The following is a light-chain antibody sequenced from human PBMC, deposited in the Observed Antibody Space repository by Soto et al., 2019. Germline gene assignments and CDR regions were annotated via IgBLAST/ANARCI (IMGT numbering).Light chain of an antibody. CDR2: AAS. CDR1: QSVRSN. CDR3: QQYSDWYT. J-gene: IGKJ2*01. Sequence: EIVMTQSPATLSVSPGERATLSCRASQSVRSNLAWYQHKPGQAPRLLIYAASTRATGIPARFSGSGSGTDFTLTISSLQSEDFAVYYCQQYSDWYTFGRGSKLDIK. V-gene: IGKV3-15*01.